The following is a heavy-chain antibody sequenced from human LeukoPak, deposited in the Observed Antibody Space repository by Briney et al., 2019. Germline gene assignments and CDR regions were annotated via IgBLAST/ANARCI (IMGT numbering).Heavy chain of an antibody. D-gene: IGHD3-9*01. CDR1: GGSFSGYY. V-gene: IGHV4-34*01. CDR2: INHSGST. Sequence: SETLSLTCAVYGGSFSGYYWSWIRQPTGKGLEWIGEINHSGSTNYNPSLKSRVTISVDTSKNQFSLKLSSVTAADTAVYYCARGTRDILTGCTFDYWGQGTLVTVSS. CDR3: ARGTRDILTGCTFDY. J-gene: IGHJ4*02.